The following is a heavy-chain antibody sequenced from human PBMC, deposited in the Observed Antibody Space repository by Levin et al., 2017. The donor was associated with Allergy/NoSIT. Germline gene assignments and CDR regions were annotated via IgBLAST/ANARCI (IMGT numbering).Heavy chain of an antibody. J-gene: IGHJ6*02. CDR1: GFTFTSYG. V-gene: IGHV3-33*01. Sequence: GGSLRLSCAASGFTFTSYGMHWVRQAPGKGLEWVALIWSDGSTKYFADSVKGRVTIARDSSKNTVYLQMNSLRVEDTAVYYCAGDTAGYDYALDVWGQGTTVIVSS. CDR2: IWSDGSTK. CDR3: AGDTAGYDYALDV. D-gene: IGHD3-16*01.